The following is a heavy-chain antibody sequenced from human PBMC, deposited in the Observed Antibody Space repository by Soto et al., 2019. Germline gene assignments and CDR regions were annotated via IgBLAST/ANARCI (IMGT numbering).Heavy chain of an antibody. J-gene: IGHJ1*01. CDR1: GGSISSSSYY. CDR2: IYYSGST. D-gene: IGHD6-13*01. V-gene: IGHV4-39*01. Sequence: QLQLQESGPGLVKPSETLSLTCTVSGGSISSSSYYWGWIRQPPGKGLEWIGSIYYSGSTYYNPSLKSRVTIPVDTSKNQFSLKLSSVTAADTAVYYCASMIAAAGMYFQHWGQGTLVTVSS. CDR3: ASMIAAAGMYFQH.